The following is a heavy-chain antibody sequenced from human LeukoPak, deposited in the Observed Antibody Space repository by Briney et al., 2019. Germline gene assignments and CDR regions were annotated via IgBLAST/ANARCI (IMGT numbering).Heavy chain of an antibody. J-gene: IGHJ5*02. CDR2: IRSDGSNK. CDR1: GFTFSSFG. CDR3: ARNRNYGSGSYYKGWFDP. V-gene: IGHV3-30*02. D-gene: IGHD3-10*01. Sequence: PGGSLRLSCAASGFTFSSFGMHWVRQAPGKGLEWVAFIRSDGSNKYYADSVKGRFTISRDNSKNSLYLQMNSLRAEDTALYYCARNRNYGSGSYYKGWFDPWGQGTLVTVSS.